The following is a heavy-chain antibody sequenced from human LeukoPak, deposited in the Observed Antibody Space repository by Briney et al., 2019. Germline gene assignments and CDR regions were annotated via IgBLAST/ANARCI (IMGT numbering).Heavy chain of an antibody. CDR1: GYTFTGYY. CDR2: INPNSGDT. CDR3: ARGGELAAFDY. V-gene: IGHV1-2*02. J-gene: IGHJ4*02. Sequence: ASVKVSCKASGYTFTGYYMHWVRQAPGQGLEWMGWINPNSGDTNYARKFQGRVTMTRDTSISTAYMELSRLRSDDTAVYYCARGGELAAFDYWGQGTLVTVSS. D-gene: IGHD1-26*01.